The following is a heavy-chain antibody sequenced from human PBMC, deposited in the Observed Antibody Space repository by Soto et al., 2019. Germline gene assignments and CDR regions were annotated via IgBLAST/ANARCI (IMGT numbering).Heavy chain of an antibody. J-gene: IGHJ4*02. V-gene: IGHV3-23*01. D-gene: IGHD3-10*01. CDR2: ISGSGGST. CDR3: APGSGSYPDYFDY. CDR1: GFTFINYA. Sequence: WGSLRLSCAASGFTFINYAIILFRHSPGKGLEWVSAISGSGGSTYYADSVKGRFTISRDNSKNTLYLQMNSLRAEDTAVYYCAPGSGSYPDYFDYWGQGTLVTVSS.